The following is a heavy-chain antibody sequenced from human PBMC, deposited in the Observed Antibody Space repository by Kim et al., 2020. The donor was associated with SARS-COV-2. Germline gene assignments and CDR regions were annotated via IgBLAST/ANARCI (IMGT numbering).Heavy chain of an antibody. CDR3: ARDLSPPKDVHLGYCSGGSCYGMDV. CDR1: GGTFSSYA. J-gene: IGHJ6*02. CDR2: IIPIFGTA. D-gene: IGHD2-15*01. V-gene: IGHV1-69*13. Sequence: SVKVSCKASGGTFSSYAISWVRQAPGQGLEWMGGIIPIFGTANYAQKFQGRVTITADESTSTAYMELSSLRSEDTAVYYCARDLSPPKDVHLGYCSGGSCYGMDVWGQGTTVTVSS.